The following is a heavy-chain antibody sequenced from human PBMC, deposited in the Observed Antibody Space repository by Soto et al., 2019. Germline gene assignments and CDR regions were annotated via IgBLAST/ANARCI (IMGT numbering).Heavy chain of an antibody. Sequence: GGSLRLSCAASGFTVSSNYMSWVRQAPGKGPEWVSIIYSGGSTYYADSVKGRFTISRDDSKNTLYLQMNSLRDEDTAVYYCARDWVTIVRWGMAFCGQGTTVTGSS. J-gene: IGHJ6*02. CDR1: GFTVSSNY. D-gene: IGHD3-10*01. CDR3: ARDWVTIVRWGMAF. CDR2: IYSGGST. V-gene: IGHV3-66*01.